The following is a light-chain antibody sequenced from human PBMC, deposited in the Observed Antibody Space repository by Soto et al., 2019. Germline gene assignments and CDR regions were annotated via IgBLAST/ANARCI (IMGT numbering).Light chain of an antibody. CDR3: HQYYRTPEGHWT. CDR2: WAS. J-gene: IGKJ1*01. Sequence: DIVMTQSPDSLAVSLGERATINCKSSQSVLYSSNNKNYLAWYQQKPGQPPKLLIYWASTRESGVPDRFSGSGSGTDFTLTISSLQAEDVAVYYCHQYYRTPEGHWTFGQGTKVEIK. V-gene: IGKV4-1*01. CDR1: QSVLYSSNNKNY.